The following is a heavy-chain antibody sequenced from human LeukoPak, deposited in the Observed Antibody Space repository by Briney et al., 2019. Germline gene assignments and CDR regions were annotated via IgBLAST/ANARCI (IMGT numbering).Heavy chain of an antibody. V-gene: IGHV3-23*01. J-gene: IGHJ3*02. CDR2: ISGSGVRT. D-gene: IGHD1-26*01. Sequence: GGSLRLSCAGSGFIFRTHWMSWVRQAPGKGLEWVSGISGSGVRTDYADSVKGRFTISRDNAKNTLYLQMNSLRAEDTAVYYCAKSSREWELLDAFDIWGQGTMVTVSS. CDR1: GFIFRTHW. CDR3: AKSSREWELLDAFDI.